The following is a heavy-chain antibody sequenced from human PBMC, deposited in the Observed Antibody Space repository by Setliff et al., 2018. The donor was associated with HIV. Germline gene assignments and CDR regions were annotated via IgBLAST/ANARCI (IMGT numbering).Heavy chain of an antibody. CDR2: IYYSGST. J-gene: IGHJ6*02. CDR3: ARHLTYDTIPSLTAYGLDV. V-gene: IGHV4-59*11. Sequence: PSETLSLTCTVSSDSIFSHYWSWIRQPPGKGLEWIAYIYYSGSTNYNPSLKSRATISIDTSKNQFSLKLSSVTAADTAVYYCARHLTYDTIPSLTAYGLDVWGQGTTVTVSS. D-gene: IGHD3-22*01. CDR1: SDSIFSHY.